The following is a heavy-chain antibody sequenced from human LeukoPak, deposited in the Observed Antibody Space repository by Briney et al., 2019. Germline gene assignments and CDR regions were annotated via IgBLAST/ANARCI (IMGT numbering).Heavy chain of an antibody. D-gene: IGHD1/OR15-1a*01. V-gene: IGHV4-34*01. CDR3: ARTNTVFYYFDY. CDR1: GGSFSSYY. J-gene: IGHJ4*02. Sequence: SETLSLTCAVYGGSFSSYYWSWIRQIPGKGLEWIGEINNSGSTNYNPSLKNRVTTSVDASKKQFSLKLTSVTAADSGVYFCARTNTVFYYFDYWAQGTVVTVSS. CDR2: INNSGST.